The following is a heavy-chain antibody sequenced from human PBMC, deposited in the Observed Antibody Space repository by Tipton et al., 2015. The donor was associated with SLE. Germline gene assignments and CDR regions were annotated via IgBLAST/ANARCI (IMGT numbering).Heavy chain of an antibody. D-gene: IGHD2-15*01. CDR2: IHHNGFT. J-gene: IGHJ4*02. Sequence: TLSLTCAVSGGSISSGSFSWSWIRQPPGKGLEWIGYIHHNGFTYNTPSLKSRVSISMDRSNNQFSLKLSSVTAADTAVYYCARTLRGGSSDYWGQGTLVTVSA. V-gene: IGHV4-30-2*01. CDR1: GGSISSGSFS. CDR3: ARTLRGGSSDY.